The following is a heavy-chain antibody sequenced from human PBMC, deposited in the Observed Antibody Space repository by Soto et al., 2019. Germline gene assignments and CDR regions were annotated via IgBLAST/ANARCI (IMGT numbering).Heavy chain of an antibody. J-gene: IGHJ4*02. CDR1: GYSFSSYW. Sequence: LGESLKISCKGSGYSFSSYWISWVRQMPGKGLEWMGRIDPTDSSTNYSPSFQGHVTISVDKSISTAYLRWSSLKASDTAMYFCACYDYEAGDDFDYWGQGTPVTVSS. CDR2: IDPTDSST. D-gene: IGHD4-17*01. V-gene: IGHV5-10-1*01. CDR3: ACYDYEAGDDFDY.